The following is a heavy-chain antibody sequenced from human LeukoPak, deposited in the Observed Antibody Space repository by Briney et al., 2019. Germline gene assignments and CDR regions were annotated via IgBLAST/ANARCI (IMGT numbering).Heavy chain of an antibody. CDR1: GGSFSGYY. Sequence: ASETLSLTGAVYGGSFSGYYWSWIRQPPGKGLEWIGEINHSGSTNYNPSLKSRVTISVDTSKNQFSLKLSSVTAADTAVYYCAGSQQLATYYFDYWGQGTLVTVSS. D-gene: IGHD6-13*01. J-gene: IGHJ4*02. V-gene: IGHV4-34*01. CDR3: AGSQQLATYYFDY. CDR2: INHSGST.